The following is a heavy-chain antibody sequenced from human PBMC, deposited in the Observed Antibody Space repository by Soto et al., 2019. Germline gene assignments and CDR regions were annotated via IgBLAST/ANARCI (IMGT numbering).Heavy chain of an antibody. Sequence: PGGSLRLSCAASGFTFGSYAMSWVRQAPGKGLEWVSAVSGGGGSTYYADSVKGRFTISRDNSKNTLYLHMNSLRAEDTAVYYCAKAEFGYSSAWYDYWGRGTLVTVSS. V-gene: IGHV3-23*01. D-gene: IGHD6-19*01. CDR1: GFTFGSYA. CDR3: AKAEFGYSSAWYDY. J-gene: IGHJ4*02. CDR2: VSGGGGST.